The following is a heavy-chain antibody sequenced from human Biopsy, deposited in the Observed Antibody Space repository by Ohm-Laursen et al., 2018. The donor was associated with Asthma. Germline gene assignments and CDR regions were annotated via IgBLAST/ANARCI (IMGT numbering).Heavy chain of an antibody. CDR1: GYTFNSAG. CDR2: ISVYNGNT. Sequence: GDSVKVSCKTSGYTFNSAGITWVRQAPGQGLEWMGWISVYNGNTKVAQKLQDRVTMITDTSTSTAYMELRSLRSDDTGVYFCARAVDYSRYYGIDVWGQGTTVTVS. CDR3: ARAVDYSRYYGIDV. J-gene: IGHJ6*02. V-gene: IGHV1-18*01. D-gene: IGHD3-10*01.